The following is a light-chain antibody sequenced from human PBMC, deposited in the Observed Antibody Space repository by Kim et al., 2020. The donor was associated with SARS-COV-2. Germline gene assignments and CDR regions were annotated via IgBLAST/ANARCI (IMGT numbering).Light chain of an antibody. V-gene: IGKV1-39*01. Sequence: DIQMTQSPSSLAASVGDRVTIACRASQSISTYLNWYQQKPGKAPKLLIYAASTLQSGVPSRFSGSGSGTDFTLTITSLQPDDFAAYYCRQSHGTPLLTFGGGTKVDIK. CDR2: AAS. J-gene: IGKJ4*01. CDR3: RQSHGTPLLT. CDR1: QSISTY.